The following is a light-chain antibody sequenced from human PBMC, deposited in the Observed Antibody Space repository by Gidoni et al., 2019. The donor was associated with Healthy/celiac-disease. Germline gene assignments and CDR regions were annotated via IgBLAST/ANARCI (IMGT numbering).Light chain of an antibody. J-gene: IGKJ3*01. CDR3: QQSYSTPFT. Sequence: DIQMTQSPSSLSASVGDRVTITCRASQSISSYVNWYQQKPGKAPKLLIYAASSVQSGVPSRFSGSGSGTDFTRTISSLQPEEFATYYCQQSYSTPFTFGPGTKVDIK. V-gene: IGKV1-39*01. CDR1: QSISSY. CDR2: AAS.